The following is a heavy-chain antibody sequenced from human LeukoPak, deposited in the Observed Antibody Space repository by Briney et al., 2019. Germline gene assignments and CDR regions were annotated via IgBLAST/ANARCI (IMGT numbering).Heavy chain of an antibody. CDR3: ARVGSSGYWHYFDN. CDR2: IYHSGTT. D-gene: IGHD3-22*01. J-gene: IGHJ4*02. CDR1: IVSIKNYY. V-gene: IGHV4-38-2*02. Sequence: PSETLSLTCSFSIVSIKNYYWNWIRQSPGKGLEWIGSIYHSGTTSYNPSHKSRVTISVDTSKNQISLNLSSVTAADTARYYCARVGSSGYWHYFDNWGQGTLVTVSS.